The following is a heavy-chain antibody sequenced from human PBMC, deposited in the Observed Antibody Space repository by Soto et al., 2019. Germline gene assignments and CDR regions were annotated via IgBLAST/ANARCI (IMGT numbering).Heavy chain of an antibody. J-gene: IGHJ6*02. D-gene: IGHD4-17*01. CDR2: IIPVFGTA. V-gene: IGHV1-69*12. Sequence: QVQLVQSGAEVKKPGSSVKVSCKASGGSLSNYGISWVRQAPGQGLEWMGGIIPVFGTANYAQKFQGGVTITADESTSIVYMDVTSLTSEDTAVYYCARGDATKIVVTTYYGMDVWGQGTTVTVSS. CDR1: GGSLSNYG. CDR3: ARGDATKIVVTTYYGMDV.